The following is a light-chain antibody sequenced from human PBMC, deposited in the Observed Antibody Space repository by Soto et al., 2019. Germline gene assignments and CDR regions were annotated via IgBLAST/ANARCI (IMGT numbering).Light chain of an antibody. CDR1: SSNIGSNT. CDR2: SNN. J-gene: IGLJ1*01. Sequence: QSVLTQPPSASGTPGQRVTISCSGSSSNIGSNTVNWYQQLPGTAPKLLIYSNNQRPSGVPDRFSGSKSGTSASLAISGLQSEDEADYYCAAWDDILDEYVFXTGTKVTVL. CDR3: AAWDDILDEYV. V-gene: IGLV1-44*01.